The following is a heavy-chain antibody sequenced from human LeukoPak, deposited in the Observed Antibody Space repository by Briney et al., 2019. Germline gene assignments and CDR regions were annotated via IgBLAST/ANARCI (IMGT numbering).Heavy chain of an antibody. CDR3: AKEGVGATSEHPAGYYYYGMDV. D-gene: IGHD1-26*01. J-gene: IGHJ6*02. CDR2: ISYDGSNK. V-gene: IGHV3-30*18. Sequence: PGGSLRLSCAASGFTFSSYGMHWVRQAPGKGLEWVAVISYDGSNKYYADSVKGRFTISRDNSKNTLYLQMNSLRAEDTAVYYCAKEGVGATSEHPAGYYYYGMDVWGQGTTVTVSS. CDR1: GFTFSSYG.